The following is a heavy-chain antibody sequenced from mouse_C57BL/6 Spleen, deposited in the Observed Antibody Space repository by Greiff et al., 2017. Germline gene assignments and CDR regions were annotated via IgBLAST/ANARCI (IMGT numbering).Heavy chain of an antibody. D-gene: IGHD2-1*01. CDR2: INPSTGGT. CDR3: ARGGDYGNLAWFAY. CDR1: GYSFTGYY. Sequence: VQLQQSGPELVKPGASVKISCKASGYSFTGYYMNWVKQSPEKSLEWIGEINPSTGGTTYNQKFKVKATLTVDKSSSTAYMQLKSLTSEDSAVYYCARGGDYGNLAWFAYWGQGTLVTVSA. J-gene: IGHJ3*01. V-gene: IGHV1-42*01.